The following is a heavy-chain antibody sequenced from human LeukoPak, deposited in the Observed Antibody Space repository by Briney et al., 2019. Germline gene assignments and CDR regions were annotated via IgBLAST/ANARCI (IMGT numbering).Heavy chain of an antibody. CDR3: ARERMAPRGYHFDY. V-gene: IGHV1-2*02. D-gene: IGHD5-18*01. CDR1: GYTFTGYY. Sequence: ASVKVSCKASGYTFTGYYMHWVRQAPGQGLEWMGWINPNSGGTNYAQKFQGRVTMTRDTSISTAYMELRSLRSDDTAVYYCARERMAPRGYHFDYWGQGTLVTVSS. CDR2: INPNSGGT. J-gene: IGHJ4*02.